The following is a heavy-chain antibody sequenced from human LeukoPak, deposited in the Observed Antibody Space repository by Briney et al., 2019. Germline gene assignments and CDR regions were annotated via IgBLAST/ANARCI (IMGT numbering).Heavy chain of an antibody. CDR3: ARKGNDYGDKDAFDI. J-gene: IGHJ3*02. V-gene: IGHV3-23*01. CDR2: ISGRSGST. CDR1: GFTFNTYA. D-gene: IGHD4-17*01. Sequence: GGSLRVSCAASGFTFNTYAMSWVRPAPGRGLAWVSCISGRSGSTYYADSVKGRLTSSRDSSKNTLYLPMNRLRDGDTAVYSCARKGNDYGDKDAFDIWGQGTMVTVSS.